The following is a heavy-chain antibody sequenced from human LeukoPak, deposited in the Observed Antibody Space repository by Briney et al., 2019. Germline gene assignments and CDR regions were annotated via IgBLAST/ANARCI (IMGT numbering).Heavy chain of an antibody. J-gene: IGHJ5*02. CDR3: ARYYDGSGSPRFDP. CDR2: IHHSGSS. V-gene: IGHV4-38-2*02. Sequence: SETLSLTCTVSGDSISSGYYWGWIRQPPGRGLEWIGSIHHSGSSYYNPSLKSRVTISVDTSKNQFSLKLSSVTAADTAVHYCARYYDGSGSPRFDPWGQGALVTVSS. D-gene: IGHD3-22*01. CDR1: GDSISSGYY.